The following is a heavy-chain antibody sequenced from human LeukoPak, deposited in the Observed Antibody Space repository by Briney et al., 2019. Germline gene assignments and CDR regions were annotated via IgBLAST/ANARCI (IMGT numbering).Heavy chain of an antibody. Sequence: SETLSLTCTVSGGSISSYYWSWIRQPPGKGLEWIGYSSDSGNSNYNPSLKSRVTTSVDTSKNQFSLKLSSVTVADTAVYYCARHGDYSDSRTPDFDYWGQGTLVTVSS. J-gene: IGHJ4*02. CDR1: GGSISSYY. CDR3: ARHGDYSDSRTPDFDY. V-gene: IGHV4-59*08. CDR2: SSDSGNS. D-gene: IGHD3-22*01.